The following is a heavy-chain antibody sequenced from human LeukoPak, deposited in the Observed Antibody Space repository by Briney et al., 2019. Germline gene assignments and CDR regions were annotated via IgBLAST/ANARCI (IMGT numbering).Heavy chain of an antibody. V-gene: IGHV3-7*01. CDR1: GFTFRGYC. CDR2: IKHDGSEK. D-gene: IGHD3-22*01. CDR3: AKDSADYYASSGPFDY. Sequence: PGGSLSLSGAASGFTFRGYCRSWVRQPPGKGLEWGANIKHDGSEKYHVASVKRRFPISRDNSQNSLYLQMNSLRPEDTAVYYCAKDSADYYASSGPFDYWGQGTLVTVSS. J-gene: IGHJ4*02.